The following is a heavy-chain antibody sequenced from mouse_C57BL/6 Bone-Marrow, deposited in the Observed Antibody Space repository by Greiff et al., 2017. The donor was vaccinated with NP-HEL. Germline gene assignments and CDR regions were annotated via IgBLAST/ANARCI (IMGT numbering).Heavy chain of an antibody. D-gene: IGHD2-3*01. J-gene: IGHJ1*03. CDR3: ESGGRWLLGWYFDV. CDR1: GYTFTSYW. V-gene: IGHV1-69*01. CDR2: IDPSDSST. Sequence: QVQLQQPGAELVMPGASVKLSCKASGYTFTSYWMHWVKQRPGQGLEWIGEIDPSDSSTNYNQKFKGKSTLSVDKSSSTAYMQLSSLTSEDSAVKYCESGGRWLLGWYFDVWGTGTTVTVSS.